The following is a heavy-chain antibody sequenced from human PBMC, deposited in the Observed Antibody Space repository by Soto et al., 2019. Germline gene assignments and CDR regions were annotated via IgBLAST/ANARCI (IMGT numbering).Heavy chain of an antibody. CDR2: INPRSGDT. Sequence: QVHLVQSGAEVKTPGASVRVSCKASGYTFIAYYLHWVRQAPGQGLEWMGWINPRSGDTNYPQKFQGRVTMTSDTSITTAYMELSSVTSDDTAFYFCARGMPLSIHLGWFDPWGQGTLVTVSS. CDR1: GYTFIAYY. J-gene: IGHJ5*02. V-gene: IGHV1-2*02. CDR3: ARGMPLSIHLGWFDP. D-gene: IGHD2-2*02.